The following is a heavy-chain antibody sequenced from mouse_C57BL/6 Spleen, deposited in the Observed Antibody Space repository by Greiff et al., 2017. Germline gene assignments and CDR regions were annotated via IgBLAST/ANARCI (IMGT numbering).Heavy chain of an antibody. J-gene: IGHJ2*01. CDR1: GYAFSSSW. V-gene: IGHV1-82*01. D-gene: IGHD2-4*01. Sequence: VQLQQSGPELVKPGASVKISCKASGYAFSSSWMNWVKQRPGKGLEWIGRIYPGDGDTNYNGKFKGKATLTADKSSSTAYMQLSSLTSEDSAVYFCARWDDYDDYWGQGTTLTVSS. CDR3: ARWDDYDDY. CDR2: IYPGDGDT.